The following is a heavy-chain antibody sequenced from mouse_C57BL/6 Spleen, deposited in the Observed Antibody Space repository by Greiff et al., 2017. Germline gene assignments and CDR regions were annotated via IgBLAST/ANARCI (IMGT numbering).Heavy chain of an antibody. CDR1: GYAFSSSW. CDR3: ARGIYGYKPSFAD. J-gene: IGHJ3*01. D-gene: IGHD2-2*01. CDR2: IYPGDGDT. Sequence: QVQLQQSGPELVKPGASVKISCKASGYAFSSSWMNWVKQRPGKGLEWIGRIYPGDGDTNYNGKFKGKATLTADKSSSTAYMQLSSLTSEDSAVYFCARGIYGYKPSFADWGQGTLVTVSA. V-gene: IGHV1-82*01.